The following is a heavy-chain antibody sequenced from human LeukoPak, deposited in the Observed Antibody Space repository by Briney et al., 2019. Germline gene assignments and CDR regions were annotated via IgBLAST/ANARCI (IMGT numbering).Heavy chain of an antibody. V-gene: IGHV1-18*01. CDR2: ISAYNGNT. CDR3: ARDNPFGDHTVTKTYEYFDY. Sequence: GASVKVSCKASGYTFTSYGISWVRQAPGQGLEWMGWISAYNGNTNYAQKLQGRVTMTTDTSTSTAYMELRSLRSDDTAVYYCARDNPFGDHTVTKTYEYFDYWGQGTLVTVSS. CDR1: GYTFTSYG. J-gene: IGHJ4*02. D-gene: IGHD4-11*01.